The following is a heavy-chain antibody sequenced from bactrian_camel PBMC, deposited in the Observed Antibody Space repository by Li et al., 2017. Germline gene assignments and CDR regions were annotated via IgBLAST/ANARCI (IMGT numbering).Heavy chain of an antibody. V-gene: IGHV3S1*01. D-gene: IGHD7*01. J-gene: IGHJ4*01. CDR2: ITDYGST. Sequence: QVQLVESGGGSVEAGGSLTLTCVASGYTYNGYCMGWFRLAPGKEREGVASITDYGSTTYADSVKGRFTISRDNAKNTAYLQLNSLKTVDMAVYYCAKGLDAGTSYPDYWGQGTQVTVS. CDR1: GYTYNGYC. CDR3: AKGLDAGTSYPDY.